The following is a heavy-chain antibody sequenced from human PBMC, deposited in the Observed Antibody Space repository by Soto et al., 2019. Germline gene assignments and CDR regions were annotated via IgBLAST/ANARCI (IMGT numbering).Heavy chain of an antibody. CDR1: GFTFSSYG. CDR2: ISYDGSNK. J-gene: IGHJ3*02. Sequence: QVQLVESGGGVVQPGRSLRLSCAASGFTFSSYGMHWVRQAPGKGLEWVAVISYDGSNKYYADSVKGRFTISRDNSKNTLYLQMNSLRAEDTAVYYCAKGLVVGAKAEGHDAFDIWGQGTMVTVSS. D-gene: IGHD1-26*01. CDR3: AKGLVVGAKAEGHDAFDI. V-gene: IGHV3-30*18.